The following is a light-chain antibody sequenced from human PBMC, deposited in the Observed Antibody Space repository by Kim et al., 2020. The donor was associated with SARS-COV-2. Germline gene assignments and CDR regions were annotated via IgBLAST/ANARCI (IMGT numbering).Light chain of an antibody. V-gene: IGKV3-15*01. J-gene: IGKJ4*01. CDR1: QSLSSD. Sequence: EMVMTQSPATLSVSPGERATLSCRASQSLSSDLAWYQQRPGQAPRLLIYDASTRATGIPARFSGSGSGTDFSLTISSLQSEDFGIYYCQQYNVWPLTFGGGTKLEI. CDR3: QQYNVWPLT. CDR2: DAS.